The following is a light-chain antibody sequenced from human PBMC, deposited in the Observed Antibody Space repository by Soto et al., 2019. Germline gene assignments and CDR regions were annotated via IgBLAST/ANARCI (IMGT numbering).Light chain of an antibody. CDR3: MQGTRWPRA. J-gene: IGKJ5*01. CDR2: MVS. V-gene: IGKV2-30*02. CDR1: QSLVHTNGNTY. Sequence: VVVTQSPLSLPVNLGRPASISCRSSQSLVHTNGNTYVSWYHQRPGQSPRRLIYMVSNRDSGVPDRFSGSGSGADFTLKISRVETEDVGVYYCMQGTRWPRAFGQGTRLEI.